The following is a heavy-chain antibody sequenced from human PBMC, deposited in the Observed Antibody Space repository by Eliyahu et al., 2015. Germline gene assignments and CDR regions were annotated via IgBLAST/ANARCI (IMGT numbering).Heavy chain of an antibody. CDR3: ARGYYYGSGSYSELDF. CDR1: GGSFSDYY. V-gene: IGHV4-34*01. Sequence: QVQLQQWGAGLLKPSETLSLTCAVYGGSFSDYYWSWIRQPPGKGLGWVGEINHSGRSTHYNPSLKSRVTISVDTSKSQFSLKLSSVTAADTAVYYCARGYYYGSGSYSELDFWGQGTLVTVSS. CDR2: INHSGRST. J-gene: IGHJ4*02. D-gene: IGHD3-10*01.